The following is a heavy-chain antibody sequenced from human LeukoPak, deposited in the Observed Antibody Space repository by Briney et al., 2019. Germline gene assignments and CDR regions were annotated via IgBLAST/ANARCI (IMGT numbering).Heavy chain of an antibody. CDR1: GYTFTSYG. CDR2: ISAYNGNT. CDR3: ARDSSGRRDAFDI. D-gene: IGHD6-19*01. V-gene: IGHV1-18*01. J-gene: IGHJ3*02. Sequence: ASVKVSCKASGYTFTSYGISWVRQAPGQGLEWMGWISAYNGNTNYAQKLQGRVTMTTDTSTSTAYVELRSLRSDDTAVYYCARDSSGRRDAFDIWGQGTMVTVSS.